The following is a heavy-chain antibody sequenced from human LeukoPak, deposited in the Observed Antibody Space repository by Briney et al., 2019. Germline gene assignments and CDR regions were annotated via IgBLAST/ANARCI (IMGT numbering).Heavy chain of an antibody. D-gene: IGHD3-10*01. V-gene: IGHV3-9*01. CDR1: GFTFGDYA. CDR3: AKGLYGSGVSTWLDP. J-gene: IGHJ5*02. Sequence: GGSLRLSCAASGFTFGDYAMHWVRQAPGKGLEWVSGISWNSGSIGYADSVKGRFTISRDNAKNSLYLQMNSLRAEDTALYYCAKGLYGSGVSTWLDPWGQGTLVTVSS. CDR2: ISWNSGSI.